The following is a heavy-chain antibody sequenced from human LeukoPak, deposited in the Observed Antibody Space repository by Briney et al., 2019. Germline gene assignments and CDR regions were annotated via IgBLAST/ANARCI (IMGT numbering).Heavy chain of an antibody. D-gene: IGHD6-13*01. CDR1: GFTFSNAW. J-gene: IGHJ4*02. V-gene: IGHV3-21*01. CDR2: VSSSSSYI. Sequence: GGSLRLSCAASGFTFSNAWMNWVRQAPGKGLEWVSSVSSSSSYIYYADSVKGRFTISRDNAKNSLYLQMNSLRAEDTAVYYCARDRTAAGFDYWGQGTLVTVSS. CDR3: ARDRTAAGFDY.